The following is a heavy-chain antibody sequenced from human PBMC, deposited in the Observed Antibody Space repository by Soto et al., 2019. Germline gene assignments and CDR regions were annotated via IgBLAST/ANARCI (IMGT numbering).Heavy chain of an antibody. CDR1: GGSISSGGYY. CDR3: AREGYSGYDYYYYMDV. CDR2: IYYSGST. V-gene: IGHV4-31*03. Sequence: QVQLQESGPGLVKPSQTLSLTCTVSGGSISSGGYYWSWIRQHPGKGLEWIGYIYYSGSTYYNPSLKSRVTISVDTSKNQFSLKLSSVTAADTAVYYCAREGYSGYDYYYYMDVWGKGTTVTVSS. D-gene: IGHD5-12*01. J-gene: IGHJ6*03.